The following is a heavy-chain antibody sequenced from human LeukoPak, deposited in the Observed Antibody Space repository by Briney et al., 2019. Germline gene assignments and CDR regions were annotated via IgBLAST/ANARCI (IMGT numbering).Heavy chain of an antibody. Sequence: GGSLRLSCAASGFTFTSYTMNWVRQAPGKGLEWVSCVSKSSDYIYYADSVRGRFTISRENAKNLMYLEMNSLRAEDTAVYYWAREEDSRAIRTSDGLDVWGEGTTVTVSP. V-gene: IGHV3-21*01. J-gene: IGHJ6*04. D-gene: IGHD3-22*01. CDR3: AREEDSRAIRTSDGLDV. CDR2: VSKSSDYI. CDR1: GFTFTSYT.